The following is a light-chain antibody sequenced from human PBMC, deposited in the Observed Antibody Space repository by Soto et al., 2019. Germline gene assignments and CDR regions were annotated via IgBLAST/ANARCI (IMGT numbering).Light chain of an antibody. CDR2: GAS. Sequence: VMTQAPATRSVFPGERATLSCRASQTINNNVAWYQLKDGQVPRLLIYGASTRATDVPARFSGSGSGTELNLTISRLQPDDFATYYCQNYNSYSEAFGQGTKVDIK. CDR3: QNYNSYSEA. CDR1: QTINNN. J-gene: IGKJ1*01. V-gene: IGKV3-15*01.